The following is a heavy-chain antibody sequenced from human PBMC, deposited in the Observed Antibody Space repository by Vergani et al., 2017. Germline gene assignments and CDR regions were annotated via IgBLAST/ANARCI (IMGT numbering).Heavy chain of an antibody. CDR1: GFPFSTYG. V-gene: IGHV3-7*01. CDR3: ARSKEKYYDICSDY. J-gene: IGHJ4*02. CDR2: IKQDGSEK. D-gene: IGHD3-9*01. Sequence: VQLVESGGGVVQPGESLRLSCAASGFPFSTYGMHWVRQAPGKGLEWVANIKQDGSEKYYVDSVKGRFTISRDNAKNSLYLQMNSLRAEDTAVYYCARSKEKYYDICSDYWGQGTLVTVSS.